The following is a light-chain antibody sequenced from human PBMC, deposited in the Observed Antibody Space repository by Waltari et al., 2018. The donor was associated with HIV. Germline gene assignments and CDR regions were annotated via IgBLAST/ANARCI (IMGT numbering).Light chain of an antibody. Sequence: QSARTQPPSASGSPGQLVSVPCTGTRSHIGYFNYVSWYQQHPDKAPKLLIYDVNKRPSGVPDRFSASKSGATASLTVSGLLAEDEADYYCAAYAGNNIVIFGGGTKVTV. CDR1: RSHIGYFNY. V-gene: IGLV2-8*01. J-gene: IGLJ2*01. CDR3: AAYAGNNIVI. CDR2: DVN.